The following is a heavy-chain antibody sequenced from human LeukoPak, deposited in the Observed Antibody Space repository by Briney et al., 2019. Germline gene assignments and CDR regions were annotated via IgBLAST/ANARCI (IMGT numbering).Heavy chain of an antibody. V-gene: IGHV3-7*01. J-gene: IGHJ5*02. CDR3: AREISSWYRTEGRFDP. CDR1: GFIFSNYW. D-gene: IGHD6-13*01. Sequence: GGSLRLSCAGSGFIFSNYWITWVRQAPGKGLEWVANIKQDGSEKYYVDSVWGRFTISRDNAKNSLYLQMNSLRADDTAVYYCAREISSWYRTEGRFDPWGQGTLDTVSS. CDR2: IKQDGSEK.